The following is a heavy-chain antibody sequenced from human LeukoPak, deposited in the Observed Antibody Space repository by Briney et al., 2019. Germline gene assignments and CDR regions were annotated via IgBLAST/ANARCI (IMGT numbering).Heavy chain of an antibody. J-gene: IGHJ4*02. CDR1: GYSFTNYW. CDR2: TYAGDSDT. CDR3: VRHQNDKGIDY. D-gene: IGHD3-9*01. V-gene: IGHV5-51*01. Sequence: GESLKISCKGSGYSFTNYWIGWVRQMPGKGLEWMGITYAGDSDTRYSPSFRGQVTISADKSISTAYLQWSSLKASDTAMYFCVRHQNDKGIDYWGQGTLVTVSS.